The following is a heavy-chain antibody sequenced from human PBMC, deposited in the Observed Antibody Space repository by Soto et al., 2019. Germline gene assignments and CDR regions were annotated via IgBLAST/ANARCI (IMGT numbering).Heavy chain of an antibody. J-gene: IGHJ6*02. CDR2: IIPIFGTA. V-gene: IGHV1-69*13. CDR1: GGTFSSYA. Sequence: SVKVSCKASGGTFSSYAISWVRQAPGQGLEWMGGIIPIFGTANYAQKFQGRVTITADESTSTAYMELSSLRSEDTAVYYCARAMVRGVMDPLTYYYYGMDVWGQGTTVTVSS. CDR3: ARAMVRGVMDPLTYYYYGMDV. D-gene: IGHD3-10*01.